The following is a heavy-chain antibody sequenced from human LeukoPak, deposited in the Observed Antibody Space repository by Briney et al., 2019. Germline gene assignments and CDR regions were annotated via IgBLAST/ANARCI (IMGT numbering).Heavy chain of an antibody. D-gene: IGHD3-22*01. Sequence: ASVKVSCKASEYSFTDYYIHWVRQAPGQGLEWMGWINPNSGGTNSAQKFQVRTTLTRDTSISTAYMELSRLGSDDTAVYYCAAGPVYDYFEFWGQGTLVTVSS. CDR3: AAGPVYDYFEF. CDR2: INPNSGGT. V-gene: IGHV1-2*02. J-gene: IGHJ4*02. CDR1: EYSFTDYY.